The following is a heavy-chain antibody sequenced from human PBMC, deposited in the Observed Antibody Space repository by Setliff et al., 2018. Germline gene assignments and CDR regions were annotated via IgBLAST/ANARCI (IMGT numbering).Heavy chain of an antibody. Sequence: SETLSLTCSVSGGSISSYYWSWIRQPPGKGLEWIGYIYTRGSTNYNPSLQSRVTISVDTAKKQFSLKLNSATAADTAIYYCARGGGRIRQLGATGVHTFDIWGQGTMVTVSS. CDR1: GGSISSYY. CDR2: IYTRGST. J-gene: IGHJ3*02. D-gene: IGHD1-1*01. V-gene: IGHV4-4*08. CDR3: ARGGGRIRQLGATGVHTFDI.